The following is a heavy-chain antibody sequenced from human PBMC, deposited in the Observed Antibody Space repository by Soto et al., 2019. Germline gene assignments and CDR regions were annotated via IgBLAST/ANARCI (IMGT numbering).Heavy chain of an antibody. CDR1: GFTFRSHG. V-gene: IGHV3-23*01. CDR3: AKDTVPVATPWFDP. D-gene: IGHD2-2*01. Sequence: AGGALRLSYAASGFTFRSHGMSWGRPAPGKGLEWVSTLSGSGGSTYYADSVKGRFTISRDNSKNTLYLQMNSLRAEDTAVYYCAKDTVPVATPWFDPWGQGTLVTVSS. CDR2: LSGSGGST. J-gene: IGHJ5*02.